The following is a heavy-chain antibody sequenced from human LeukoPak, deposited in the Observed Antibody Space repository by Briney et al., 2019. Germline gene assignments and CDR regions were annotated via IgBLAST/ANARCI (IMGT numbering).Heavy chain of an antibody. Sequence: GGSLRLSCAASGFTFSTYWMHWVRQAPGKGLVWVSRVNTAGSSTSYADSVKGRFTISRDNAKNTLYLQMNSLRAEDTAMYYCVGGMGGHFDYWGQGTLVTVSA. V-gene: IGHV3-74*01. CDR3: VGGMGGHFDY. J-gene: IGHJ4*02. CDR2: VNTAGSST. D-gene: IGHD3-16*01. CDR1: GFTFSTYW.